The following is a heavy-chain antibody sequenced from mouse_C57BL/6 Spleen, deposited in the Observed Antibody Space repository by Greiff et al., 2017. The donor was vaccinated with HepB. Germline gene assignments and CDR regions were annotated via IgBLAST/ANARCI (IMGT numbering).Heavy chain of an antibody. CDR2: IYPGSGNT. CDR1: GYSFTSYY. V-gene: IGHV1-66*01. Sequence: QVQLQQSGPELVQPGASVKISCKASGYSFTSYYIHWVKQRPGQGLEWIGWIYPGSGNTKYNEKFKGKATLTADTSSSTAYMQLRSLTSEDSAVYYCARSYYNGINPWYFDVWGTGTTVTVSS. J-gene: IGHJ1*03. CDR3: ARSYYNGINPWYFDV. D-gene: IGHD1-1*01.